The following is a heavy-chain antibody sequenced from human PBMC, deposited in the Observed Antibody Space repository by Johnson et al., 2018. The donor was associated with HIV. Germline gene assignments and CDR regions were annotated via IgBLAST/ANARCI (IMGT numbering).Heavy chain of an antibody. Sequence: QVQLVESGGGVVQPGRSLRLSCAASGFTFSSYAMHWVRQAPGKGLEWVAVISYDGSNKYYADSVKGRFTISRDNSKNTLYLQMNSLGAEDTAVYYCARDYREANAFDIWGQGTMVTVSS. CDR2: ISYDGSNK. CDR3: ARDYREANAFDI. D-gene: IGHD1-26*01. V-gene: IGHV3-30*04. CDR1: GFTFSSYA. J-gene: IGHJ3*02.